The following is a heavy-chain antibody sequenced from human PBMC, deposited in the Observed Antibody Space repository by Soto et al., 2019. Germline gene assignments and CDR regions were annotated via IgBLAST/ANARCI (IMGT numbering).Heavy chain of an antibody. D-gene: IGHD6-19*01. J-gene: IGHJ1*01. CDR2: IYYSGST. Sequence: QVQLQESGPGLVKPSQTLSLTCTVSGGSISSGGYYWSWIRQHPGKGLEWIGYIYYSGSTYYNPSRKSRVAISVDTSKNQFSLKLSSMTAADTAVYYCARIAIRSGWLKYFQHWGQGTLVTVSS. CDR1: GGSISSGGYY. V-gene: IGHV4-31*03. CDR3: ARIAIRSGWLKYFQH.